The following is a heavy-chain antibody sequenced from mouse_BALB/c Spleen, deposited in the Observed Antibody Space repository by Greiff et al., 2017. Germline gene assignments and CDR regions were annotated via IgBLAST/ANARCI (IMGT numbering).Heavy chain of an antibody. V-gene: IGHV14-3*02. J-gene: IGHJ3*01. CDR3: ARSYDYWFAY. D-gene: IGHD2-4*01. Sequence: VQLQQSGAELVKPGASVKLSCTASGFNIKDTYMPWVKQRPEQGLEWIGRIDPANGNTKYDPKFQGKATITADTSSNTAYLQLSSLTSEDTAVYYCARSYDYWFAYWGQGTLVTVSA. CDR2: IDPANGNT. CDR1: GFNIKDTY.